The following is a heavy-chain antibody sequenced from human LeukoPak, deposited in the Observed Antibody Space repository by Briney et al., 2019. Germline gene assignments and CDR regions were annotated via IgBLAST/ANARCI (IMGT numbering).Heavy chain of an antibody. D-gene: IGHD3-22*01. CDR2: IYNSGST. V-gene: IGHV4-4*08. Sequence: PSETLSLTCTVSGGSISSYYWSWIRQPPGKGLEWIGYIYNSGSTNYNPSLKSRVTISVDTSKNQFSLKLSSVTAGDTAVYYCARDRHYYDSSGFDYWGQGTLVTVSS. CDR3: ARDRHYYDSSGFDY. J-gene: IGHJ4*02. CDR1: GGSISSYY.